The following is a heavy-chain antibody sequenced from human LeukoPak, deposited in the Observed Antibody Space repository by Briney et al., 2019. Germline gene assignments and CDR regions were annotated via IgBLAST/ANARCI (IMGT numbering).Heavy chain of an antibody. J-gene: IGHJ4*02. Sequence: PSETLSLTCPVPGGSISRGSYYWSWIRQPAGKGLEWIGRIYTSGSTNYTPSLKSRVTISVDTSKNQFSLKLSSVTAADTAVYYCARTTHKPSIVVGDPLFDYWGQGTLVTVSS. CDR1: GGSISRGSYY. CDR2: IYTSGST. CDR3: ARTTHKPSIVVGDPLFDY. V-gene: IGHV4-61*02. D-gene: IGHD2-21*01.